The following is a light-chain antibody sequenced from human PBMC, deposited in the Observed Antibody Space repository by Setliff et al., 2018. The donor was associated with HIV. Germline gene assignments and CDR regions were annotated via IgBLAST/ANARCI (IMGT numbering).Light chain of an antibody. CDR1: RSDVGGYNY. CDR2: AVN. Sequence: QSALTQPPSASGSLGQSVTISCTGTRSDVGGYNYVSWYQIKPGKAPRLIIYAVNKRPSWVSNRFSASKSGNAAYLTVSGLQAEDEADYYCSSYAGGDIYVFGSGTKVTVL. J-gene: IGLJ1*01. CDR3: SSYAGGDIYV. V-gene: IGLV2-8*01.